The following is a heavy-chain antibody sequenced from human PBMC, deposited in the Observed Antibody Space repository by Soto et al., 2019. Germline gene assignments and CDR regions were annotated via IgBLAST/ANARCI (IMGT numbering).Heavy chain of an antibody. V-gene: IGHV4-34*01. Sequence: QVQLQQWGAGLLKPSETLSLTCAVYGGSFSGYYWTWIRQPPGTGLEWMGEINHSGSTNYNQSLKSRVTISVDTSKNQFSLTLTSVTAADTAVYYCARDKITGLFDYWGQGTLVTVSS. D-gene: IGHD2-8*02. CDR1: GGSFSGYY. CDR3: ARDKITGLFDY. J-gene: IGHJ4*02. CDR2: INHSGST.